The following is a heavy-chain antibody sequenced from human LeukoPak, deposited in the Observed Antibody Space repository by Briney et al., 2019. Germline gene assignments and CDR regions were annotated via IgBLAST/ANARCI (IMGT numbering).Heavy chain of an antibody. Sequence: NASETLSLTCAVSGDYISSYYWRWLRQPPGKGLEGIGCVYYTGSTNYNPSLKSRVHISLDTSKNQFSLKLSSVTAADTAVYYCASPLEAGATTPFNYWGQGTLVTVSS. V-gene: IGHV4-59*08. CDR2: VYYTGST. CDR1: GDYISSYY. CDR3: ASPLEAGATTPFNY. J-gene: IGHJ4*02. D-gene: IGHD1-26*01.